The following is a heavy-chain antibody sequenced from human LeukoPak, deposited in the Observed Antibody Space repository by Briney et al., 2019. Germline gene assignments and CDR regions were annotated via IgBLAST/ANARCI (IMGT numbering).Heavy chain of an antibody. CDR1: GFTFSDYY. Sequence: PGGSLRLSCAASGFTFSDYYMSWIRQAPGKGLEWVATIKDDGSEDYYLDSVKGRFTISRDNAKSSMWLQMSSLRAEDTAVYYCARDQTPFYWGQGSLVTVSS. CDR3: ARDQTPFY. V-gene: IGHV3-7*01. CDR2: IKDDGSED. J-gene: IGHJ4*02. D-gene: IGHD2-15*01.